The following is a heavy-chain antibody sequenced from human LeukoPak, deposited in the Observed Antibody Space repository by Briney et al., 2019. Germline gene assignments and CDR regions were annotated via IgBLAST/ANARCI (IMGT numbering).Heavy chain of an antibody. Sequence: SQTLSLTCTVSGVSISSSSYYWSWIRQPPGKGLEWIGYIFYSGSTNYNPSLKSRVTISVDTSKNQFSLKLSSVTAADTAVYYCARGLFWFDPWGQGTLVTVSS. CDR1: GVSISSSSYY. D-gene: IGHD1/OR15-1a*01. CDR2: IFYSGST. CDR3: ARGLFWFDP. V-gene: IGHV4-61*01. J-gene: IGHJ5*02.